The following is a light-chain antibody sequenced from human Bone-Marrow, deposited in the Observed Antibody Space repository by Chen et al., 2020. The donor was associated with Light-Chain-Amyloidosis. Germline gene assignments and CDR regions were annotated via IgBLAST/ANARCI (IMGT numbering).Light chain of an antibody. CDR2: EDD. CDR3: QSYDVNSWV. J-gene: IGLJ3*02. V-gene: IGLV6-57*02. CDR1: GGSVASKY. Sequence: NFMLTHPHSVSETPVTTLTLSCSGSGGSVASKYMKWHQQRPGSDPTNVIYEDDKRASGVPDRFSGSIDRSSNSASLTISGLTTEDEADYYCQSYDVNSWVFGGGTRLTVL.